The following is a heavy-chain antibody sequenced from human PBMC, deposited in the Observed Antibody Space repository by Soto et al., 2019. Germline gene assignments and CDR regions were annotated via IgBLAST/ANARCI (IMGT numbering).Heavy chain of an antibody. CDR1: GYKVSTWHNFTGYW. J-gene: IGHJ6*02. Sequence: PGESLKISCMGSGYKVSTWHNFTGYWIAWVRQMPGEGLEWMGIIYPGDSDTTYSPSFQGQVTISADKSINTVYLQWSSLKASDTATYYCARLGFDYDFFSGYYNGHHHYGIAVCGQGTTVPVSS. CDR3: ARLGFDYDFFSGYYNGHHHYGIAV. V-gene: IGHV5-51*01. CDR2: IYPGDSDT. D-gene: IGHD3-3*01.